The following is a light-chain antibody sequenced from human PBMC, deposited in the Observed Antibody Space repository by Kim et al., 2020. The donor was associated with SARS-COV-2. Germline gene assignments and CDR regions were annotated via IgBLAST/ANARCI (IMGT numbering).Light chain of an antibody. Sequence: DIQVTQSPSSLSASVGDRVTITCQASQDISKSLNWYQQKLGKAPKLLIYDASNLETGVPPRFSGSGSGTHFTFTITSLQPEDIATYYWQQRRTFGQGTKVDIK. V-gene: IGKV1-33*01. CDR1: QDISKS. CDR3: QQRRT. CDR2: DAS. J-gene: IGKJ2*02.